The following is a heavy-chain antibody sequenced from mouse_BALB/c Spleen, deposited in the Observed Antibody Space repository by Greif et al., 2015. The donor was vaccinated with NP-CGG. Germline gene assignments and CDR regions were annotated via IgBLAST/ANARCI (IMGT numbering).Heavy chain of an antibody. V-gene: IGHV14-3*02. CDR3: ARRDGLYAMDY. CDR1: GFNIKDTY. CDR2: IDPANGNT. D-gene: IGHD1-1*01. J-gene: IGHJ4*01. Sequence: EVQLQQSGAELVKPGASVKLSCTASGFNIKDTYMHRVKQRPEQGLEWIGMIDPANGNTKYDPKFQGKATITADTSSNTAYLQLSSLTSEDTAVYYCARRDGLYAMDYWGQGTSVTVSS.